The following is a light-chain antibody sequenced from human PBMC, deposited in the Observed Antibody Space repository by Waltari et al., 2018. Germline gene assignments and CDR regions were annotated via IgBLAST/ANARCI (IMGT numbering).Light chain of an antibody. CDR3: SSRKV. V-gene: IGLV2-14*01. J-gene: IGLJ2*01. CDR1: SSDVGGYNY. CDR2: EVS. Sequence: QSALTQPASVSGSPGQSIPLSCTGTSSDVGGYNYVSWYQQHPGKAPKLMIYEVSNRPSGVSNRFSGSKSGNTASLTISGLQAEDEADYYCSSRKVFGGGTKLTVL.